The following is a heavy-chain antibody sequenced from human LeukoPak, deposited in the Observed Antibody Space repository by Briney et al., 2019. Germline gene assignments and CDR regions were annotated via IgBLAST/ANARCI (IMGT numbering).Heavy chain of an antibody. V-gene: IGHV4-34*01. CDR2: INHSGST. Sequence: SETLSLTCAVYGGSFSGYYWSWIRQPPGKGLEWIGEINHSGSTNYNPSLKSRVTIPVDTSKNQFSLKLSSVTAADTAVYYCARGLGSSSPKRHRYMDVWGKGTTVTVSS. D-gene: IGHD6-13*01. CDR1: GGSFSGYY. J-gene: IGHJ6*03. CDR3: ARGLGSSSPKRHRYMDV.